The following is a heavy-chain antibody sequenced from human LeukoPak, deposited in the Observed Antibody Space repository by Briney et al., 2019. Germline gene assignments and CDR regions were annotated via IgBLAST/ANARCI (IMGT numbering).Heavy chain of an antibody. CDR2: ISAYNGNT. CDR3: ARYRYCSSTSCYAWDNWFDP. Sequence: ASVKVSCKASGYTFTSNGISWVRQAPGQGLEWMGWISAYNGNTNYAQKPQGRVTTTTDTSTSTAYMELRSLRSDDTAVYYCARYRYCSSTSCYAWDNWFDPWGQGTLVTVSS. CDR1: GYTFTSNG. D-gene: IGHD2-2*01. V-gene: IGHV1-18*01. J-gene: IGHJ5*02.